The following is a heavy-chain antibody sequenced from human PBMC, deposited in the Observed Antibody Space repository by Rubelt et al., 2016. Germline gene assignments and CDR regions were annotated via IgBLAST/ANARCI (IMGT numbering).Heavy chain of an antibody. CDR2: VSGSGGST. V-gene: IGHV3-23*01. Sequence: GGGVVQPGRSLRLSCAASGFTFSSCGMHWVRQAPGKGLECVSGVSGSGGSTDYADSVKGRFTISRDNSKNTLYLQMNSLRAEDTAVYYCANRVTPWGQGTLVTVSS. J-gene: IGHJ5*02. CDR3: ANRVTP. CDR1: GFTFSSCG.